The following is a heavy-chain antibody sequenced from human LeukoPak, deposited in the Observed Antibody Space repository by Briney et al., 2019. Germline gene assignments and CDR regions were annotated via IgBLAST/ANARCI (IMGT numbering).Heavy chain of an antibody. D-gene: IGHD3-10*01. Sequence: GGSLRLSCAASGFTFDDYAMHWVRQAPGKGLEWVSGISWNSGSTSYADSVKGRFTISRDNAKNTLYLQMNSLRAEDTAVYYCARDAGTGTGFDYWGQGTLVTVSS. V-gene: IGHV3-9*01. CDR1: GFTFDDYA. CDR2: ISWNSGST. J-gene: IGHJ4*02. CDR3: ARDAGTGTGFDY.